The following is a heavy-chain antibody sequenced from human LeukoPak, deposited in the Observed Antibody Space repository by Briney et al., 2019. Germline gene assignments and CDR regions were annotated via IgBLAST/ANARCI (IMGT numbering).Heavy chain of an antibody. CDR1: GGTFSSYA. CDR3: ARGGAGTYYKRDGWFDP. Sequence: SVKVSCKASGGTFSSYAISWVRQAPGQGLEWMGRIIPILGIANYAQKFQGRVAITADKSTSTAYMELNSLTSEDTAVYYCARGGAGTYYKRDGWFDPWGQGTVVTVSS. J-gene: IGHJ5*02. D-gene: IGHD3-10*01. V-gene: IGHV1-69*04. CDR2: IIPILGIA.